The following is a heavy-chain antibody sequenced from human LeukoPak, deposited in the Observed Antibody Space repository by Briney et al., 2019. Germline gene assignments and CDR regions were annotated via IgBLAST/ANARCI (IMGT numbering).Heavy chain of an antibody. D-gene: IGHD3-3*01. CDR1: GYTFTGYN. V-gene: IGHV1-2*02. CDR3: ARNFGMKGFDP. J-gene: IGHJ5*02. Sequence: GASLKLSCKASGYTFTGYNMNWVRQAPGQGLEWMWWINSDSGFTKYAQKFQGRVTMTRDMSITTVYMDLTSLTSDDTAVYYCARNFGMKGFDPWGQGTLVTVSS. CDR2: INSDSGFT.